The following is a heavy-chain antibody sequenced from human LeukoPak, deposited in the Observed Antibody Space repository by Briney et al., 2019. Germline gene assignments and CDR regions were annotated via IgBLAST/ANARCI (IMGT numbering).Heavy chain of an antibody. V-gene: IGHV3-9*01. D-gene: IGHD3-16*02. Sequence: GGSLRLSCAASGFTFDDYAMHWVRQAPGKGLEWVSGISWNSGSIGYADSAKGRFTISRDNAKNSLYLQMNSLRAEDTALYYCAKDIRRLGELSPSYFDYWGQGTLVTVSS. CDR2: ISWNSGSI. CDR1: GFTFDDYA. J-gene: IGHJ4*02. CDR3: AKDIRRLGELSPSYFDY.